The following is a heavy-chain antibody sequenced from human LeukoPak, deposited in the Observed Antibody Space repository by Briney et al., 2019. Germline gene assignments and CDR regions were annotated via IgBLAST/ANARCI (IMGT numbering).Heavy chain of an antibody. CDR3: ARDKENYSWFDP. CDR1: GGTFSSYA. V-gene: IGHV1-69*13. CDR2: IIPIFGTT. J-gene: IGHJ5*02. Sequence: ASVKVSCKASGGTFSSYAINWVRPAPGQGLEWMGGIIPIFGTTHYAQKFQGGVTITADDSTSTAYMELSSLRSEDTAVYYCARDKENYSWFDPWGQGTLVTVSS.